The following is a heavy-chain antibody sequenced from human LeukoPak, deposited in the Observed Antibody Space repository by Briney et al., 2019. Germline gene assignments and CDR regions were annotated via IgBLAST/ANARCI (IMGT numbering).Heavy chain of an antibody. J-gene: IGHJ5*02. CDR1: GGSLSADD. CDR3: APRGDIEHSYGYGKWFDP. V-gene: IGHV4-34*01. Sequence: SETLSLTCAVYGGSLSADDWSWIRQPPGKGLEWIGEINHSGSTNHNASLKSRVTISVDTSKNQFSLRLSSVTAADTAVYYCAPRGDIEHSYGYGKWFDPWGQGTRVTVSS. CDR2: INHSGST. D-gene: IGHD5-18*01.